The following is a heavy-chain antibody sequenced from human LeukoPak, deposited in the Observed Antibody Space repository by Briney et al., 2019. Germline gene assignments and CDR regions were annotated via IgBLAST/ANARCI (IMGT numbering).Heavy chain of an antibody. CDR1: GGTFSSYA. J-gene: IGHJ4*02. Sequence: GASVKVSCKASGGTFSSYAISWVRQAPGQGLEWMGRIIPILGIANYAQKFQGRVTITADKSTSTAYMELSSLRSEDTAVYYCAKDPYGGNSGRFDYWGQGTLVTVSS. V-gene: IGHV1-69*04. D-gene: IGHD4-23*01. CDR3: AKDPYGGNSGRFDY. CDR2: IIPILGIA.